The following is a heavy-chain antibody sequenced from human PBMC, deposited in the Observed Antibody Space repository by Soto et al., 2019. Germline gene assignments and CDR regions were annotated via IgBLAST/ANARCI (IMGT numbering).Heavy chain of an antibody. V-gene: IGHV1-2*04. Sequence: ASVKVYCKASGYTFTGYYMHCVRQAPGQGLEWMGWINPNSGGTNYAQKFQGWVTMTRDTSISTAYMELSRLRSDDTAVYYFARDGSGNYYNPNFEYWGQGALVTVSS. CDR1: GYTFTGYY. J-gene: IGHJ4*02. CDR3: ARDGSGNYYNPNFEY. D-gene: IGHD3-10*01. CDR2: INPNSGGT.